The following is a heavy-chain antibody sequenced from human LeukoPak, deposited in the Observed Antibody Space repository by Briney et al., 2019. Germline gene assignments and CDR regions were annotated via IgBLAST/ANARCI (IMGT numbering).Heavy chain of an antibody. CDR1: GGTLNSYA. CDR3: ARGAPRIAAAGSYDY. CDR2: TIAIFGTP. D-gene: IGHD6-13*01. J-gene: IGHJ4*02. Sequence: GASVKVSCKASGGTLNSYAFSWVRQAPGQELEWMGGTIAIFGTPNYAQRFQDRVSITKDESTNTVYMELSNLRSDDTAVYYCARGAPRIAAAGSYDYWGQGTLVTVSS. V-gene: IGHV1-69*05.